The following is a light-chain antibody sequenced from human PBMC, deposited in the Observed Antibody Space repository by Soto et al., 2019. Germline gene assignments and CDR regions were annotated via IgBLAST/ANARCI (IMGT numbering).Light chain of an antibody. CDR1: QSISTN. V-gene: IGKV3-15*01. CDR3: QQYNKWPPFT. Sequence: EIVMTQSPATLPVSPGERVTLSCTASQSISTNLAWYQHKPGQAPRLLIYGASTRPTGIPARFSGSGSGTECTLTISSLQSEDFAVYYCQQYNKWPPFTFGQGTKLEIK. CDR2: GAS. J-gene: IGKJ2*01.